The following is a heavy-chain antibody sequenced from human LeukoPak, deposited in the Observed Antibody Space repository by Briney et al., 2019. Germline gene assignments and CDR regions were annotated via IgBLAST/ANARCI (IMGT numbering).Heavy chain of an antibody. CDR2: IYHSGST. J-gene: IGHJ4*02. CDR3: ASTSDYYDSSGYFPPFDY. D-gene: IGHD3-22*01. V-gene: IGHV4-30-2*01. CDR1: GGSISSGGYY. Sequence: NPSETLSLTCTVSGGSISSGGYYWSWIRQPPGKGLEWIGYIYHSGSTYYNPSLKSRVTISVDRSKNQFSLKLSSVTAADTAVYYCASTSDYYDSSGYFPPFDYWGQGTLVTVSS.